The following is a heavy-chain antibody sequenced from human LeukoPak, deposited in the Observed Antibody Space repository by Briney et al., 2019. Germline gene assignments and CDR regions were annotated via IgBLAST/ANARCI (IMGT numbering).Heavy chain of an antibody. D-gene: IGHD1-26*01. CDR2: INPSGGST. Sequence: ASVKVSCRASGYTLTSYYMHWVRQAPGQGLEWMGIINPSGGSTSYAQKFQGRVTMTRDTSTSTVYMELSSLRSEDTAVYYCARTSGSYYHDYWGQGTLVTVSS. CDR3: ARTSGSYYHDY. V-gene: IGHV1-46*01. J-gene: IGHJ4*02. CDR1: GYTLTSYY.